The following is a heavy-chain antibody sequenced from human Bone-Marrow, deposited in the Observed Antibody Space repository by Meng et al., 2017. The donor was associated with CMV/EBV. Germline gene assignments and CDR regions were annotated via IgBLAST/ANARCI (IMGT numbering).Heavy chain of an antibody. J-gene: IGHJ5*02. Sequence: ASVKVSCKTSGYTFATYGISWVRQAPGQGLEWMGWISTYNANTNYAQNLQGRVTMTTDTSTTTVYMELRSLTSDDTAVYYCAKADFWSGSDWFDPWGQGTLVTVSS. CDR1: GYTFATYG. V-gene: IGHV1-18*01. CDR2: ISTYNANT. CDR3: AKADFWSGSDWFDP. D-gene: IGHD3-3*01.